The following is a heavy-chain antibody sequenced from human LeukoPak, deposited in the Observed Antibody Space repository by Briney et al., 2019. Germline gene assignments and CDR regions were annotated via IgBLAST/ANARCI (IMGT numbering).Heavy chain of an antibody. Sequence: APVKVSCKASGYTFTSYAMHWVRQAPGQRLEWMGWINAGNGNTKYSQKFQGRVTITRDTSASTAYMELSSLRSEDTAVYYCARESYGDRIFDYWGQGTLVTVSS. CDR1: GYTFTSYA. J-gene: IGHJ4*02. V-gene: IGHV1-3*01. CDR3: ARESYGDRIFDY. D-gene: IGHD4-17*01. CDR2: INAGNGNT.